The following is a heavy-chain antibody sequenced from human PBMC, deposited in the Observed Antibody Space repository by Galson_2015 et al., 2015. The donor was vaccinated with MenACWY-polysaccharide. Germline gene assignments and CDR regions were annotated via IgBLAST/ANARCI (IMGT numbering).Heavy chain of an antibody. CDR2: IQYDGSKI. Sequence: SLRLSCAASGSRFSNSGMHWVRQAPGKGLEWVAVIQYDGSKIVYADSVKGRFTISRDNSKNILFLEMNSLGAEDTAVYYCAREGSRIVFHAFDTWGQGTMVTVSS. CDR3: AREGSRIVFHAFDT. D-gene: IGHD6-13*01. J-gene: IGHJ3*02. V-gene: IGHV3-33*01. CDR1: GSRFSNSG.